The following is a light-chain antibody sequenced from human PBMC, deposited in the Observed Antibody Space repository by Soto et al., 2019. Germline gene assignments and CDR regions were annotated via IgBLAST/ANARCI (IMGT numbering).Light chain of an antibody. V-gene: IGKV3-15*01. CDR3: QHYNYWPPKT. Sequence: EIVMTQSPATQSVSPGERTTLSGRASQSGGNNLAWYHENPGQATRLLIYGAYNRATGIPARFSGSGSGTDFTITISSLQSEDCAVYYCQHYNYWPPKTVGQGTK. J-gene: IGKJ1*01. CDR2: GAY. CDR1: QSGGNN.